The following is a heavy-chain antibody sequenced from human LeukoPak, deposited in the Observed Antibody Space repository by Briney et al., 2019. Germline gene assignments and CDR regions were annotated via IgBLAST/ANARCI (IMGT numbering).Heavy chain of an antibody. CDR1: GGSFSGYY. Sequence: PSETLSLTCAVYGGSFSGYYWSWIRQPPGKGLEWIGEINHSGSTNYNPSLKSQVTISVDTSKNQFSLKLSSVTAADTAVYYCARGYYYDSSGYNLVWGQGTMVTVSS. V-gene: IGHV4-34*01. J-gene: IGHJ3*01. CDR2: INHSGST. CDR3: ARGYYYDSSGYNLV. D-gene: IGHD3-22*01.